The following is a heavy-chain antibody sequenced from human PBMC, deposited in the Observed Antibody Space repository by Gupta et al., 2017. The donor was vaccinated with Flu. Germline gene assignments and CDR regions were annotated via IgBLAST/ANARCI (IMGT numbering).Heavy chain of an antibody. Sequence: QVQLQQWGSGLLKPSETLSLTCGVYGGSFSDYYWTWIRQPPGKGLEWIGEVDHSGKTNFNPSLKSRVTLSVDTSKNQFSLNLTSVTAADTALYFCARGGSSSPWEHLYHYYYMDVWGKGTTVTVSS. D-gene: IGHD6-6*01. CDR1: GGSFSDYY. CDR3: ARGGSSSPWEHLYHYYYMDV. CDR2: VDHSGKT. J-gene: IGHJ6*03. V-gene: IGHV4-34*02.